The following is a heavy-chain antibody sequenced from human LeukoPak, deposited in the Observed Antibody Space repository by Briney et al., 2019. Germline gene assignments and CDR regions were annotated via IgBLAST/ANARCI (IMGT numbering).Heavy chain of an antibody. D-gene: IGHD1-26*01. CDR2: ISGSGGST. CDR3: AKRLAVIVGATLNHQRGAFDI. V-gene: IGHV3-23*01. Sequence: PGGSLRLSCAASGFTFSSYAMSWVRQAPGKGLEWVSAISGSGGSTYYADSVKGRFTISRDNSKNTLYLQMNSLRAEDTAVYYCAKRLAVIVGATLNHQRGAFDIWGQGTMVTVSS. J-gene: IGHJ3*02. CDR1: GFTFSSYA.